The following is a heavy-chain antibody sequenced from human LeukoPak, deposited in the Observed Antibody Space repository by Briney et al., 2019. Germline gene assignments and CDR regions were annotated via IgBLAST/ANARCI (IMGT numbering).Heavy chain of an antibody. D-gene: IGHD4-17*01. CDR1: GGSISSGDYY. CDR3: ARESQYGEATVTTPGGYYYYGMDV. V-gene: IGHV4-30-4*02. Sequence: SETLSLTCTVSGGSISSGDYYWNWIRQPPGKGLEWIGYMYYSGTTYYNPSLKSRVTISVDTSKNQFSLKLSSVTAADTAVYYCARESQYGEATVTTPGGYYYYGMDVWGQGTTVTVSS. J-gene: IGHJ6*02. CDR2: MYYSGTT.